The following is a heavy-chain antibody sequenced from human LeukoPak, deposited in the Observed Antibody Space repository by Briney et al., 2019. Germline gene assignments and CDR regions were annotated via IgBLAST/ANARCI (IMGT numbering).Heavy chain of an antibody. CDR1: GYTFTGYY. CDR3: ARDLKQLVLSHYYYMDV. V-gene: IGHV1-2*02. D-gene: IGHD6-6*01. J-gene: IGHJ6*03. Sequence: VASVKVSCKASGYTFTGYYMHWVRQAPGQGLEWMGWINPNSGGTNYAQKFQGRVTMTRDTSISTAYMELSRLRSDDTVVYYCARDLKQLVLSHYYYMDVWGKGTTVTVSS. CDR2: INPNSGGT.